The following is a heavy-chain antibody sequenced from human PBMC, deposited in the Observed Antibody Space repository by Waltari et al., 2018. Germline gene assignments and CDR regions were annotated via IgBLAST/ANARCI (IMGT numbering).Heavy chain of an antibody. Sequence: QVHLVESGGGVVQPGRSVRLSCAASGFTVSSHGVPWVRQAPGKGLEWVALISYDGSNKYYAESVKGRFTISRDNSKNTLYLQMSSLRAEDTAVYYCAKVSGSIRDRRGSPPGDYWGQGTLVTVSS. V-gene: IGHV3-30*18. D-gene: IGHD3-10*01. CDR1: GFTVSSHG. CDR2: ISYDGSNK. J-gene: IGHJ4*02. CDR3: AKVSGSIRDRRGSPPGDY.